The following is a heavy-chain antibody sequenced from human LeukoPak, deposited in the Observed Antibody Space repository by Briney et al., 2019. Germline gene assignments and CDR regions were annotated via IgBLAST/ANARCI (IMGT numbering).Heavy chain of an antibody. Sequence: PSETLSLTCTVSGGSISGHYWSWIRQPPGKGLEWIGYIYYSGSTNYNPSLKSRVTISVDTSKNQFSLKLSSVTAADTAVYYCARVQALRFLEWLTKDNWFDPWGQGTLVTVSS. CDR2: IYYSGST. V-gene: IGHV4-59*11. CDR1: GGSISGHY. D-gene: IGHD3-3*01. CDR3: ARVQALRFLEWLTKDNWFDP. J-gene: IGHJ5*02.